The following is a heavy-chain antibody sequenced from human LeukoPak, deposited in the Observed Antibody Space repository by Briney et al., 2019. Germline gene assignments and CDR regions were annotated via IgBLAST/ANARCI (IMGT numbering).Heavy chain of an antibody. CDR3: ARDRLLWFGELFYQFDY. J-gene: IGHJ4*02. V-gene: IGHV1-3*01. CDR2: INAGNGNT. D-gene: IGHD3-10*01. CDR1: GYTFISYA. Sequence: GASVKVSCKASGYTFISYAIHWVRQAPGQRLEGMGWINAGNGNTKYSQKFQGRVTITRDTSASTAYMELSSLRSEDTAVYYCARDRLLWFGELFYQFDYWGQGTLVTVSS.